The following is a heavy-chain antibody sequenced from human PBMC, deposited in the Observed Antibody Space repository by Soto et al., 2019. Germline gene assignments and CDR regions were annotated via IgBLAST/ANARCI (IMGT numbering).Heavy chain of an antibody. Sequence: QLQLQESGPGLVKPSETLSLTCTVSGGSISSSSYYWGWIRQPPGKGLEWIGSIYYSGSTYYNPSLKGRGTRSVDTSKHQFSLKLSSVTAADTAVYYCARRNGGTDAFDIWGQGTMVTVSS. D-gene: IGHD1-1*01. J-gene: IGHJ3*02. CDR1: GGSISSSSYY. V-gene: IGHV4-39*01. CDR3: ARRNGGTDAFDI. CDR2: IYYSGST.